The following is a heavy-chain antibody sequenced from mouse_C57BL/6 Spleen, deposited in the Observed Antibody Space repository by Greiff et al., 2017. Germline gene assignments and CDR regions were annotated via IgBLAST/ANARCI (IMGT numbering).Heavy chain of an antibody. CDR2: ISYDGSN. J-gene: IGHJ2*01. CDR1: GYSITSGYY. V-gene: IGHV3-6*01. Sequence: ESGPGLVKPSQSLSLTCSVTGYSITSGYYWNWIRQFPGNKLEWMGYISYDGSNNYNPSLKNRISITRDTSKNQFFLKLNSVTTEDTATYYCARKYYGSSPEDYWGQGTTLTVSS. CDR3: ARKYYGSSPEDY. D-gene: IGHD1-1*01.